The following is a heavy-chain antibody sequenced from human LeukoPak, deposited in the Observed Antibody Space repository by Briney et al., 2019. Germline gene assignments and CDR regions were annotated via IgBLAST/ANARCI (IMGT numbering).Heavy chain of an antibody. V-gene: IGHV3-11*01. Sequence: GGSLRLSCAASGFTFSDYHMSWIRQAPGKGLEWVSYISFSGSPTQYADSVKGRFTISRDNAKNSLYLQMNSLRDEDTAAYYCARDRAYYYDSSGYYYFDHWGQGTLVTVSS. CDR2: ISFSGSPT. CDR3: ARDRAYYYDSSGYYYFDH. CDR1: GFTFSDYH. D-gene: IGHD3-22*01. J-gene: IGHJ4*02.